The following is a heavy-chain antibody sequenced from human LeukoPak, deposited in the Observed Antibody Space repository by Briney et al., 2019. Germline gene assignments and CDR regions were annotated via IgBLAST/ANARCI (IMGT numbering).Heavy chain of an antibody. CDR1: GFTFSSYA. J-gene: IGHJ4*01. CDR3: APGGRTGGVLLSGY. D-gene: IGHD2-8*02. V-gene: IGHV3-23*01. CDR2: ISGSGGST. Sequence: PGGSLRLSCAASGFTFSSYAMSWVRQAPGKGLEWVSAISGSGGSTYYADSVKGRFTISRDNSKNTLYLQMNSLRAEDTAVYYCAPGGRTGGVLLSGYWGQEPWSPSPQ.